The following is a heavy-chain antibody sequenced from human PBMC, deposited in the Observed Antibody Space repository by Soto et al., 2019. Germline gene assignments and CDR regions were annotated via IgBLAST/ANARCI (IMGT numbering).Heavy chain of an antibody. CDR2: IIPIFGTA. CDR3: ARDQATLHYYYGMGV. CDR1: GGTFSSYA. V-gene: IGHV1-69*06. J-gene: IGHJ6*02. D-gene: IGHD1-26*01. Sequence: RASVKVSCKASGGTFSSYAISWVRQAPGQGLEWMGGIIPIFGTANYAQKFQGRVTITADKSTSTAYMELSSLGSEDTTVYYCARDQATLHYYYGMGVWGQGTTVTVSS.